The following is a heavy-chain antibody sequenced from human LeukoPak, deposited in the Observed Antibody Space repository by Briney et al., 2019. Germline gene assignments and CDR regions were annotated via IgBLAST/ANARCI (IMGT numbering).Heavy chain of an antibody. D-gene: IGHD3-3*01. Sequence: PSETLSLTCTVSGGSISSYYWSWIRQPPGKGLEWIGYIYYRGSTNYNPSLKSRVTISVDTSKNQFSLKLSSVTAADTAVYYCAREVVREFWSGYSSYYYYMDVWGKGTTVTVSS. CDR1: GGSISSYY. CDR2: IYYRGST. CDR3: AREVVREFWSGYSSYYYYMDV. J-gene: IGHJ6*03. V-gene: IGHV4-59*01.